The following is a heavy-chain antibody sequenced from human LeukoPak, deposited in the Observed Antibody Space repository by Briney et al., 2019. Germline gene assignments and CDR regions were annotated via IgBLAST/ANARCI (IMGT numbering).Heavy chain of an antibody. CDR3: AKVKAPVLRYFDWLLAIDY. D-gene: IGHD3-9*01. Sequence: PGGSLRLSCAASGFTFSSYSMNWVRQAPGKGLEWVSYISSSSSTIYYADSVKGRFTISRDNSKNTLYLQMNSLRAEDTAVYYCAKVKAPVLRYFDWLLAIDYWGQGTLVTVSS. J-gene: IGHJ4*02. V-gene: IGHV3-48*01. CDR1: GFTFSSYS. CDR2: ISSSSSTI.